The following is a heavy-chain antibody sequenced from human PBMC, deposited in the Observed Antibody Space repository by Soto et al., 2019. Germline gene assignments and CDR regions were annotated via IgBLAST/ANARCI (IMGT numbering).Heavy chain of an antibody. D-gene: IGHD3-3*01. CDR1: GFTFSSHG. CDR2: IKQDGSEK. V-gene: IGHV3-7*01. Sequence: WGSLRLSWAASGFTFSSHGMHWIRQAPGKGLEWVANIKQDGSEKYYVDSVKGRFTISRDNAKNSLYLQMNSLRAEDTAVYYCARWEFLEWLLDYWGQGTLVTVSS. J-gene: IGHJ4*02. CDR3: ARWEFLEWLLDY.